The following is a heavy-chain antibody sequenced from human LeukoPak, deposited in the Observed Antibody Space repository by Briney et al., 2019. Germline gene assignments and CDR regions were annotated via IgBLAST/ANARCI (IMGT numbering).Heavy chain of an antibody. D-gene: IGHD5-18*01. Sequence: PSETLSLTCRVSGGSIGSYYWSWIRQPAGKGLEWIGRIYNTGSTSYNPSLKSRVTMSVDTSKNQFSLKLSSVTAADTAVYYCARSLGVQLWSSYFDYWGQGTQVTVSS. V-gene: IGHV4-4*07. CDR1: GGSIGSYY. J-gene: IGHJ4*02. CDR2: IYNTGST. CDR3: ARSLGVQLWSSYFDY.